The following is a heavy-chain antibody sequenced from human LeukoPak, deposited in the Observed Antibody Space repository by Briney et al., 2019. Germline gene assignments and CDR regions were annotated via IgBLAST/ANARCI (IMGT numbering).Heavy chain of an antibody. CDR2: IYTSGRT. Sequence: SQTLSLTCTVSGGSISSGSYYWRWLRPPAGTGLEWIGRIYTSGRTNYNPSLKSRVTISVDTSKNQFSLKLSSVTAADTAVYYCARGYYDSSGYYPFDYWGQGTLVTVSS. CDR3: ARGYYDSSGYYPFDY. V-gene: IGHV4-61*02. J-gene: IGHJ4*02. CDR1: GGSISSGSYY. D-gene: IGHD3-22*01.